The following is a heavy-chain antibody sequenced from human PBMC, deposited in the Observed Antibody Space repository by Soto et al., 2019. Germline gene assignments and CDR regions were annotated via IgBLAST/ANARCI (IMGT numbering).Heavy chain of an antibody. CDR1: GGSISSYY. CDR3: ASMIGDPVLSFDS. J-gene: IGHJ5*01. D-gene: IGHD3-10*02. V-gene: IGHV4-59*01. Sequence: QVQLQESGPGLVKPSETLSLTCTVSGGSISSYYWSWIRQPPGKGLEWIGFIFYSGSTSYNPSLXXRXTISIGTSEYQFSLKLNSVTAADPAVYYCASMIGDPVLSFDSWGQGTLVAVSS. CDR2: IFYSGST.